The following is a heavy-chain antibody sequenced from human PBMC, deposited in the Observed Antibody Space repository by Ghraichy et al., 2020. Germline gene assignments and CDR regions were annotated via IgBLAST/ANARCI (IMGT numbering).Heavy chain of an antibody. V-gene: IGHV1-24*01. D-gene: IGHD6-19*01. CDR2: FDPEDGET. CDR1: GYTLTELS. Sequence: ASVKVSCKVSGYTLTELSMHWVRQAPGKGLEWMGGFDPEDGETIYAQKFQGRVTITEDTSTDTAYMELSSLGSEDTDVYYCATGIAGAGTAFDYWGQGPLVTVSS. J-gene: IGHJ4*02. CDR3: ATGIAGAGTAFDY.